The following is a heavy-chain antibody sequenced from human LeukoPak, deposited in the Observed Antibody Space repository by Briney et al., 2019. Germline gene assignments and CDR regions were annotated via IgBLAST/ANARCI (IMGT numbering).Heavy chain of an antibody. V-gene: IGHV4-59*08. J-gene: IGHJ4*02. D-gene: IGHD3-22*01. CDR3: ARRYYDTSGYSATVFDS. Sequence: PSETLSLTCSVSGGSVSGYYWSWIRQTPGKGLEWIGYIYFSGSTNYNPSLKSRVTISVDTSNNQFSLKLSSVTAADTAFYYCARRYYDTSGYSATVFDSWGQGTLVTVSS. CDR1: GGSVSGYY. CDR2: IYFSGST.